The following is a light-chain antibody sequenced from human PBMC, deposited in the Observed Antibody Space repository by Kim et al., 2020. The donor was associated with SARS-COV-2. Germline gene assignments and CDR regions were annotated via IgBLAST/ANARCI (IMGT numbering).Light chain of an antibody. Sequence: VSPGQTARITCSGDALPKKYAFWYQQKSGQAPVLVIYEDTKRPSGIPERFSGSSSGTMATLTNSGAQVEDEGDYYCYSRDSSGNSIFGGGTQLTVL. V-gene: IGLV3-10*01. J-gene: IGLJ2*01. CDR2: EDT. CDR1: ALPKKY. CDR3: YSRDSSGNSI.